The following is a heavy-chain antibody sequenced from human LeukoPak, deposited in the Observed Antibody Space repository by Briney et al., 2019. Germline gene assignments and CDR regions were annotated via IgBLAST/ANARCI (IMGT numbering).Heavy chain of an antibody. CDR1: GGPFSGYY. J-gene: IGHJ5*02. D-gene: IGHD6-6*01. CDR2: INHSGST. V-gene: IGHV4-34*01. CDR3: ARSMQLVLNGGGNWFDP. Sequence: SETLSLTCAVYGGPFSGYYGRWIRRPRGEGREWIGEINHSGSTNYNPSLKSQVTISVDTSTNKFSLKLSSVTAADTAVYYCARSMQLVLNGGGNWFDPWGQGTLVTVSS.